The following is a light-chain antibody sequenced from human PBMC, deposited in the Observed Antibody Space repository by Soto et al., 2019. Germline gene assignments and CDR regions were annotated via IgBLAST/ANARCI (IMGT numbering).Light chain of an antibody. CDR2: DAS. CDR1: QSISSW. Sequence: IQMTQSPTTLPASIGDRVIITFRASQSISSWLAWYQQKPGKAPKLLIYDASSLESGVPSRFSGSGSGTEFTLTISSLQPDDFATDYCQQYNTYWTFGQGTKVDI. V-gene: IGKV1-5*01. CDR3: QQYNTYWT. J-gene: IGKJ1*01.